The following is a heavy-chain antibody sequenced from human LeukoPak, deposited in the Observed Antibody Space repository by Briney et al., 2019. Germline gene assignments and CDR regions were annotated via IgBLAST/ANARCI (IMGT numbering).Heavy chain of an antibody. J-gene: IGHJ1*01. V-gene: IGHV4-39*01. CDR3: AGEITSSCHH. CDR2: IYYSQTT. CDR1: GGSLSSSNYY. Sequence: SETLSLTCTVSGGSLSSSNYYWGWVRQPPGKGLEWIGSIYYSQTTFYKPALKSRVTISVDTSKNQFSLKLSSVTAADTAVYYCAGEITSSCHHWGQGTLVTVSS. D-gene: IGHD1-14*01.